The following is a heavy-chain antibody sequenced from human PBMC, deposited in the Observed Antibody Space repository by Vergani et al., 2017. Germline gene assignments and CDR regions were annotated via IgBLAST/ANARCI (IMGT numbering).Heavy chain of an antibody. CDR1: GFTFSDYY. D-gene: IGHD6-19*01. J-gene: IGHJ6*02. V-gene: IGHV3-11*03. Sequence: VQLLESGGGLVQPGGSLRLSCAASGFTFSDYYMSWIRQAPGKGLEWVSYISSSSSYTNYADSVKGRFTISRDNAKNSLYLQMNSLRAEDTAVYYCARGGLVLIHYYYGMDVWGQGTTVTVSS. CDR2: ISSSSSYT. CDR3: ARGGLVLIHYYYGMDV.